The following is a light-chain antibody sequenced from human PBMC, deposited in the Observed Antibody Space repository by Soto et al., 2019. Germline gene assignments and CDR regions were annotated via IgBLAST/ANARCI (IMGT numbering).Light chain of an antibody. CDR2: DAS. CDR3: QQRFNWPPT. CDR1: PSIGSS. V-gene: IGKV3-11*01. Sequence: EIVLTQSPATLSLSPGQRATLSCRASPSIGSSLAWYRQKPGQAPRLLIYDASNRAPGIPARFSGSGYGTDFTLTISSLEPEDFASYFCQQRFNWPPTFGQGTKLQIK. J-gene: IGKJ2*01.